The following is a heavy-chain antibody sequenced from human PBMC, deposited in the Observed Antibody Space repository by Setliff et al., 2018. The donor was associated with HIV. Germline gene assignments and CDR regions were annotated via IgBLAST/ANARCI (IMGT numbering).Heavy chain of an antibody. V-gene: IGHV1-69*13. CDR2: VIPLFGTE. CDR1: GGTFSSYG. D-gene: IGHD3-9*01. J-gene: IGHJ4*02. Sequence: ASVKVSCKSSGGTFSSYGVTWVRQAPGQGLEWMGGVIPLFGTEKVAQKFQGRVTITADESTNTAYMELSSLRSEDTAVYYCARGYDILTGSKSDYWGQGTQVTVSS. CDR3: ARGYDILTGSKSDY.